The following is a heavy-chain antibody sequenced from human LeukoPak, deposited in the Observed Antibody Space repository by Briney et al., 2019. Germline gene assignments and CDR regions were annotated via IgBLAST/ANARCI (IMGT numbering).Heavy chain of an antibody. Sequence: ASVKVSCKASGYTFTSYGISWVRQAPGQGLEWMGWISAYNGNTNYAQKLQGRVTMTTDTSTSTAYMELRSLRSDDTAVYYCATTRGVNSWNYDVRFDPWGQGTLVTVSS. V-gene: IGHV1-18*01. D-gene: IGHD1-7*01. CDR3: ATTRGVNSWNYDVRFDP. CDR2: ISAYNGNT. J-gene: IGHJ5*02. CDR1: GYTFTSYG.